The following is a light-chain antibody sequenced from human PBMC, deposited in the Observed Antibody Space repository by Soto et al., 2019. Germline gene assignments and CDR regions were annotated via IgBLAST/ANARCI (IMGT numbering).Light chain of an antibody. V-gene: IGKV4-1*01. CDR3: QQYYTTPRT. CDR2: WAS. J-gene: IGKJ1*01. Sequence: DFVVTQSPKSLAVTLGGRATINCKSSQSLLYTSNNKNYLAWYQQKPGQPPKLIIYWASTRESGVPDRFTGSGSGTDFTLTISNQQAEDAAVYYCQQYYTTPRTFGQGTKVDIK. CDR1: QSLLYTSNNKNY.